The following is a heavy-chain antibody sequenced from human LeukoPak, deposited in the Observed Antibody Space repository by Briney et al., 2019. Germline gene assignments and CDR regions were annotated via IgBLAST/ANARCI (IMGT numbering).Heavy chain of an antibody. CDR1: GGSISSGSYY. Sequence: KTSQTLSLNCTVSGGSISSGSYYWSWIRQPAGKGLEWIGRIYPSGTTNYNPSLKSRVTISVDTSKNQFSLKLRSVTAADTAVYYCARGQEVVAENYFDYWGQGTLVTVSS. CDR3: ARGQEVVAENYFDY. D-gene: IGHD5-12*01. V-gene: IGHV4-61*02. J-gene: IGHJ4*02. CDR2: IYPSGTT.